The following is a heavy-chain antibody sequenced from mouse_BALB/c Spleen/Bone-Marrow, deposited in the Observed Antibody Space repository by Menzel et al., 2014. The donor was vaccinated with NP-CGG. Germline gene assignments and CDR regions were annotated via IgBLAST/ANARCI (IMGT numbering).Heavy chain of an antibody. J-gene: IGHJ3*01. V-gene: IGHV5-17*02. Sequence: VQLKESGGGLVQPGGPRKLSCAASGFTFSSFGMHWVRQAPEKGLEWVAYIISGSNTIYYADTVKGRFTISRDNPKNTLFLQMTSLRSEDTAMYYCARSRYDVGWFAYWGQGTLVTVSA. CDR1: GFTFSSFG. D-gene: IGHD2-14*01. CDR3: ARSRYDVGWFAY. CDR2: IISGSNTI.